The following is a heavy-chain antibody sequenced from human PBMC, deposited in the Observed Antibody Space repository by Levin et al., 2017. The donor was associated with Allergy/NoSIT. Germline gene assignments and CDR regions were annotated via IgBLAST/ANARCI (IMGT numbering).Heavy chain of an antibody. CDR1: GYTFTNYG. Sequence: GESLKISCKASGYTFTNYGFSWVRQAPGQGLEWIGWISAYNGDTKSAQKFQGRLTMTTDASTTTAFMELRNLRSDDTAVYYCARDIEPNNVRYVASDFFDSWGQGTLVTVSS. CDR2: ISAYNGDT. D-gene: IGHD1-1*01. CDR3: ARDIEPNNVRYVASDFFDS. J-gene: IGHJ4*02. V-gene: IGHV1-18*01.